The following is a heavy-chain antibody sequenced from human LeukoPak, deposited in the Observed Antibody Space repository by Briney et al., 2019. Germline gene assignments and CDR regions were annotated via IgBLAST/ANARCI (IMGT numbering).Heavy chain of an antibody. D-gene: IGHD2-8*01. J-gene: IGHJ4*02. CDR3: ARAFTSGRRFDY. CDR1: GYSFTSYY. Sequence: ASVKVSCKASGYSFTSYYIHWVRQAPGQGLEWMGIINPRGGSTSCAQKFQDRVTMTRDTSTSTVYMELSSLSSEDTAVYYCARAFTSGRRFDYWGQGTLVTVSS. CDR2: INPRGGST. V-gene: IGHV1-46*01.